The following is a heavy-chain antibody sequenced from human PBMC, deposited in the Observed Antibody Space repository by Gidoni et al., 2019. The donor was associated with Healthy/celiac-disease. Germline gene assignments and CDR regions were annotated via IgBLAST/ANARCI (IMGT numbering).Heavy chain of an antibody. V-gene: IGHV1-46*01. D-gene: IGHD2-21*02. Sequence: QVQLVQSGAEVKKPGASVKVSCKASGYTFTSYYMHWVRQAPGQGLEWMGIINPSGGSTSYAQKFQGRVTMTRDTSTSTVYMELSSLRSEDTAVYYCARDGVVVTAIYYYYGMDVWGQGTTVTVSS. J-gene: IGHJ6*02. CDR2: INPSGGST. CDR1: GYTFTSYY. CDR3: ARDGVVVTAIYYYYGMDV.